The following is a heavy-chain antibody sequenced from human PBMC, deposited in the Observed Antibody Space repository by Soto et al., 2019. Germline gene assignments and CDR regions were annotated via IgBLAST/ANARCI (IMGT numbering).Heavy chain of an antibody. Sequence: ASVKVSCKASGYTFTGYSVSWVRQAPGQGLEWMGWVSAYNGNTNYAQKLQGRVTMTTDTSTSTAYMELRSLRSDDTAVYYCARGMTIFGVAPPYYLDVWGKGTTVTVSS. D-gene: IGHD3-3*01. V-gene: IGHV1-18*01. CDR2: VSAYNGNT. CDR1: GYTFTGYS. CDR3: ARGMTIFGVAPPYYLDV. J-gene: IGHJ6*03.